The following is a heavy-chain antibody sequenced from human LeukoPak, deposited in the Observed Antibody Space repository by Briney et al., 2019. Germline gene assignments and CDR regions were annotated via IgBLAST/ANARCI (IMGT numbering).Heavy chain of an antibody. CDR1: GGSISSGGYY. CDR3: ARWGSSGYFFDY. Sequence: SETLSLTCTVSGGSISSGGYYWSWIRQHPGKGLEWTGYIYYSGSTYYNPSLKSRVTISVDTSKNQFSLKLSSVTAADTAVYYCARWGSSGYFFDYWGQGTLVTVSS. D-gene: IGHD3-22*01. J-gene: IGHJ4*02. V-gene: IGHV4-31*03. CDR2: IYYSGST.